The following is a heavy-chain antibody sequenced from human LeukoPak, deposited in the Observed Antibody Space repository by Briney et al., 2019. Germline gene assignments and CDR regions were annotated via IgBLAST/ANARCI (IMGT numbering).Heavy chain of an antibody. J-gene: IGHJ4*02. V-gene: IGHV3-30*18. CDR2: ISYDGSNK. Sequence: PRGSLRLSCAAPVFTLSSYGMHWVPQAPGKGRERVAVISYDGSNKYYADSVKGRFTIYRDNSKNTLYLQMNSLGAEDTAVYYCAKDLAVAGTQYDYWGQGTLVSVSS. CDR1: VFTLSSYG. CDR3: AKDLAVAGTQYDY. D-gene: IGHD6-19*01.